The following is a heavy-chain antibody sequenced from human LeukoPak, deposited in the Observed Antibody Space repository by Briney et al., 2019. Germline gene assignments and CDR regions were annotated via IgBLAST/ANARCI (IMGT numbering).Heavy chain of an antibody. CDR1: GFSFNAYA. Sequence: GGSLRISCAASGFSFNAYAMTWVRQAPGKGLEWVSSITKTGRTTSYTGSVKGRFTTSRDNSKNTLHLQMNRLRVEDTALYFCAKDHDNTDSYYYFDSWGLGTLVTVSS. D-gene: IGHD3-10*01. J-gene: IGHJ4*02. CDR2: ITKTGRTT. V-gene: IGHV3-23*01. CDR3: AKDHDNTDSYYYFDS.